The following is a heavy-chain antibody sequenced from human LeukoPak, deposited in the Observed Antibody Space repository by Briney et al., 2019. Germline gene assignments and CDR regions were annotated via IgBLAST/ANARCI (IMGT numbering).Heavy chain of an antibody. CDR2: INPSGGST. CDR3: ARDVGTHFDWLLGDYYYYMDV. V-gene: IGHV1-46*01. D-gene: IGHD3-9*01. CDR1: GYTFTSYY. Sequence: GASVKVSCKASGYTFTSYYMHWVRQVPGQGLEWMGIINPSGGSTSYAQKFQGRVTMTRDTSTSTVYMELSRLRSDDTAVYYCARDVGTHFDWLLGDYYYYMDVWGKGTTVTVSS. J-gene: IGHJ6*03.